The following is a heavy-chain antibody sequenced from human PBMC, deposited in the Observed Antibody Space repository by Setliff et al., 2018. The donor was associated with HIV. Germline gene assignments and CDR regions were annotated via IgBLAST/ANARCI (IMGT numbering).Heavy chain of an antibody. CDR2: INPNSGGT. V-gene: IGHV1-2*06. CDR1: GYTFTGYY. D-gene: IGHD1-1*01. Sequence: ASVKVSCKASGYTFTGYYMHWVRQAPGQGLEWMGRINPNSGGTNYARKFQGRVTMTRDTSISTAYMELSSLRSDDTAVYYCARGVHTTPYYFDYWGQGTLVTVSS. CDR3: ARGVHTTPYYFDY. J-gene: IGHJ4*02.